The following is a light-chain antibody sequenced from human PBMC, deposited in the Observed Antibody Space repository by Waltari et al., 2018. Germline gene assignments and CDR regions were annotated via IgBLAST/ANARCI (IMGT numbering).Light chain of an antibody. CDR1: QNILDKSLNWSY. J-gene: IGKJ2*03. CDR3: QQCYTTPYS. V-gene: IGKV4-1*01. CDR2: WAS. Sequence: DIVMTQSPDSLAVSLGERASFDCKCSQNILDKSLNWSYLARYQQKPGHPPKLLIHWASIPESGVPDRCAGGGSWPNFPLTINTLQAEDVAIYYCQQCYTTPYSFGQGTNLHIK.